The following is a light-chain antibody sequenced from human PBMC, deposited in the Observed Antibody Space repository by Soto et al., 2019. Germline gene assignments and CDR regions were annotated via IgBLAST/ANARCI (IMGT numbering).Light chain of an antibody. CDR2: EVT. Sequence: QSALTQPASVSGSPGQSIIVSCTGTSSDVGGHNYVSWFQQHPGQAPKLLIYEVTTRPSGVSTRFSGSKSGNTASLTISGLQAEDEADYHCSSYSSSGTLFVFGTGTKVTVL. V-gene: IGLV2-14*01. J-gene: IGLJ1*01. CDR3: SSYSSSGTLFV. CDR1: SSDVGGHNY.